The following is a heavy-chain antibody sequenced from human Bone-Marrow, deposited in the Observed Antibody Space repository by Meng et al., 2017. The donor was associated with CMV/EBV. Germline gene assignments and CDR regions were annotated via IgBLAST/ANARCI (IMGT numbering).Heavy chain of an antibody. Sequence: GESLKISCAASGFTFSDYYMSWIRQAPGKGLEWVSYISSSGSTIYYADSVKGRFTISRDNSKNTLYLQMNSLRAEDTAVYYCARDPESGGNSGYWGQGTLVTVSS. J-gene: IGHJ4*02. CDR1: GFTFSDYY. V-gene: IGHV3-11*04. CDR3: ARDPESGGNSGY. D-gene: IGHD4-23*01. CDR2: ISSSGSTI.